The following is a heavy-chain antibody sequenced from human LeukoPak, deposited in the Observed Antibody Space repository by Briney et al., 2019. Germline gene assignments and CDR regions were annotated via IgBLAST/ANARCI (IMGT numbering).Heavy chain of an antibody. V-gene: IGHV3-48*03. CDR2: ISSSGSTI. CDR3: ARDPYGDYELGWFDP. CDR1: GFTFSSYE. D-gene: IGHD4-17*01. J-gene: IGHJ5*02. Sequence: GGSLRLSCAASGFTFSSYEMNWVRQAPGKGLEWVSYISSSGSTIYYADSVKGRFTISRDNAKNSLYLQMNSLRAEDTAVYYCARDPYGDYELGWFDPWGQGTLVTVSS.